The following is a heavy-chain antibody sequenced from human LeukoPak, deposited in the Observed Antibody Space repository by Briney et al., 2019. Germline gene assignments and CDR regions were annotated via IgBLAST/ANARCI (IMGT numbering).Heavy chain of an antibody. V-gene: IGHV3-33*06. J-gene: IGHJ4*02. Sequence: PGRSLRLSCAASGFTFSIYGMHWVRQAPGKGLEGGAFIWYDGSSKYYADSVKGRFTISRDNSRNALYLEVNSLRAEDTAVYYCAKDGDTAMVFDYWGQGTLVTVSS. D-gene: IGHD5-18*01. CDR3: AKDGDTAMVFDY. CDR2: IWYDGSSK. CDR1: GFTFSIYG.